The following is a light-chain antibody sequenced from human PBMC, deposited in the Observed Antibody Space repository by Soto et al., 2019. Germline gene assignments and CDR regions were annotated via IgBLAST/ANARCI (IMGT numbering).Light chain of an antibody. V-gene: IGKV1-9*01. Sequence: DIQLTQSPTFLYESVGDRVTITCRSSQGISSYLAWYQQKPGKAPKVLIYAASTLQSGVPSRFSGSGSGTEFTLTISSLQPEDFATYYCQQVTSYPLTFGPGTKVDIK. CDR2: AAS. CDR1: QGISSY. CDR3: QQVTSYPLT. J-gene: IGKJ3*01.